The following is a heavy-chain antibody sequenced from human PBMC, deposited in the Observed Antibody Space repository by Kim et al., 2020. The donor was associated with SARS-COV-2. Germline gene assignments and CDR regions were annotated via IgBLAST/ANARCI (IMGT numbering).Heavy chain of an antibody. CDR3: TTDTPLSGHLPD. CDR2: IKSKTDGGTT. Sequence: GVSLRLSCAASGFTFSNAWMSWVRQAPGKGLEWVGRIKSKTDGGTTDYAAPVKGRFTISRDDSKNTLYLQMNSLKTEDTAVYYCTTDTPLSGHLPDWGQGTLVTVSS. J-gene: IGHJ4*02. CDR1: GFTFSNAW. D-gene: IGHD5-12*01. V-gene: IGHV3-15*01.